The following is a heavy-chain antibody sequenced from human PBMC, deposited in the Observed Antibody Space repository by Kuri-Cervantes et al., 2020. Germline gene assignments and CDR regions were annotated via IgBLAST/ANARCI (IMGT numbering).Heavy chain of an antibody. V-gene: IGHV4-4*07. J-gene: IGHJ4*02. Sequence: ESLKISCTVSGGSLSSYYWNWIRQPAGKGLEWIGRIYSSGTTNYNPSLKSRVTMSADSSKNQFSLRLSSVTAADTAVYYCARGPGLGYCSSTSCSAYYFDYWGQGTLVT. CDR3: ARGPGLGYCSSTSCSAYYFDY. D-gene: IGHD2-2*01. CDR2: IYSSGTT. CDR1: GGSLSSYY.